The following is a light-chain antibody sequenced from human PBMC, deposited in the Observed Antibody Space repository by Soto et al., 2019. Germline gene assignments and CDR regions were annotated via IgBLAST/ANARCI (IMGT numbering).Light chain of an antibody. CDR2: EVS. CDR1: SSDVGGYNF. J-gene: IGLJ1*01. V-gene: IGLV2-14*03. CDR3: SSYTTSSTVV. Sequence: QSALTQPVSVFGSPGQSITFSCTGTSSDVGGYNFVSWYQQHPGKAPKLMIYEVSSRPSGVSNRFSGSKSGNTASLTISGLQPEDEADYYCSSYTTSSTVVFGTGTKLTVL.